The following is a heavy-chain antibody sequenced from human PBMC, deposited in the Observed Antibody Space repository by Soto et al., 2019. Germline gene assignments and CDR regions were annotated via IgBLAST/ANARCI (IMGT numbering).Heavy chain of an antibody. CDR1: GLTFSRYA. J-gene: IGHJ4*02. CDR3: AKGETFFYDTTGYHFDF. Sequence: PGGSLRLSCAAPGLTFSRYAMSWVRQAPGKGLEWVSGINGNGRDTYYADSVRGRFTISRDNSKNTLYLQMNSLRGEDTAVYYCAKGETFFYDTTGYHFDFWGQGTLVTVSS. CDR2: INGNGRDT. D-gene: IGHD3-22*01. V-gene: IGHV3-23*01.